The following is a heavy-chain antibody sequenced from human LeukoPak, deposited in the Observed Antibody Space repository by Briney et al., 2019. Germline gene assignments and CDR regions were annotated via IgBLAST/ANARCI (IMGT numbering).Heavy chain of an antibody. V-gene: IGHV3-53*01. D-gene: IGHD3-22*01. CDR1: GLSVSSTF. CDR3: ARTYTNNAGYYLY. CDR2: VFGGGGT. Sequence: GGSLRLPCAASGLSVSSTFMSWVRQTPGKGLEWVSSVFGGGGTRYADSVMGRFTISRDNSKSTLYLQMNSLRAEDTAVYYCARTYTNNAGYYLYWGQGTLVTVSS. J-gene: IGHJ4*02.